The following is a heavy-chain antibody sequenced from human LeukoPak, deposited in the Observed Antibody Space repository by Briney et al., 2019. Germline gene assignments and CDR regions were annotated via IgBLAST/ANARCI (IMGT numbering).Heavy chain of an antibody. J-gene: IGHJ4*02. CDR2: IKSKTDGGTT. D-gene: IGHD3-22*01. V-gene: IGHV3-15*07. Sequence: GGSLRLSCAASGFTFSNAWMNWVRQAPGKGLEWVGRIKSKTDGGTTDYAAPVKGRFTISRDDSNNTLYLQMNSLKTEDTAVYYCMTRHYHDRMYDYWGQGTLVTVSS. CDR1: GFTFSNAW. CDR3: MTRHYHDRMYDY.